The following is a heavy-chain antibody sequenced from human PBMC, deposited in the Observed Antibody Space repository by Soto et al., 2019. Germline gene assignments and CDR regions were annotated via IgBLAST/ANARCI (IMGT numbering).Heavy chain of an antibody. J-gene: IGHJ4*02. V-gene: IGHV5-51*01. CDR1: GYTFTNYW. D-gene: IGHD2-2*01. Sequence: GESLKISCKGSGYTFTNYWIGWVRQMPGKGLEWMGIIYPGDSDTRYSPSFQGQVTISADKSISTAYLQWSSLKTSDTAIYFCARTHCISTRCYAGGDYWGQGTLVTVSS. CDR3: ARTHCISTRCYAGGDY. CDR2: IYPGDSDT.